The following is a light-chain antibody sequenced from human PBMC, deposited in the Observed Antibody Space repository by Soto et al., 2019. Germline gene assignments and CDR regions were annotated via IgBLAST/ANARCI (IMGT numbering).Light chain of an antibody. CDR1: QSVLYSSNNKNY. CDR3: QQYYSRPIT. Sequence: DIVMTQSPDSLAVSLGERATINCKSSQSVLYSSNNKNYLAWYQQKPGQPPKLVIYWASTRESGVPDRFTGRGSGTDFTLTISSLQAEDVAVHYCQQYYSRPITFGQGTRLEIK. CDR2: WAS. J-gene: IGKJ5*01. V-gene: IGKV4-1*01.